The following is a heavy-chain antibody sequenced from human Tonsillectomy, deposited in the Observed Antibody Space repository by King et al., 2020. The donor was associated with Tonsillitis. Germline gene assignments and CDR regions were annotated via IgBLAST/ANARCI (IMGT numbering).Heavy chain of an antibody. V-gene: IGHV3-11*01. CDR2: ISSSGSTI. CDR1: GFTFSDYY. CDR3: ASVGIMTWLLYQDDAFDI. Sequence: QVQLVESGGGLVKPGGSLRLSCEASGFTFSDYYMSWIRQAPGKGLEWVSYISSSGSTIYYADSVKGRFTISRDNAKNSLYLQMNSLRAEDTAVYYCASVGIMTWLLYQDDAFDIWGQGTMVTVSS. D-gene: IGHD3-3*01. J-gene: IGHJ3*02.